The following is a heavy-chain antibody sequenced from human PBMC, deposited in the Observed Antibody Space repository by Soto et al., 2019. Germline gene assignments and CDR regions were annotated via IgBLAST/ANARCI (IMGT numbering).Heavy chain of an antibody. V-gene: IGHV4-59*08. CDR1: GGSISSYY. D-gene: IGHD3-10*01. J-gene: IGHJ6*02. CDR3: ARLLVRGDNYYYGMDV. Sequence: QVQLQESGPGLVKPSETLSLTCTVSGGSISSYYWSWIRQPPGKGLEWIGYIYYSGSTNYNPSLKMRVTISVDTSKNQFSLKLSSVTAADTAVYYCARLLVRGDNYYYGMDVWGQGTTVTVSS. CDR2: IYYSGST.